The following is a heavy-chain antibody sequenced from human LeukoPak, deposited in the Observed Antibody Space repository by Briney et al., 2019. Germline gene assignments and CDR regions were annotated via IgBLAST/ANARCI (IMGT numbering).Heavy chain of an antibody. CDR1: GGSFSGYY. Sequence: PSETLPLTCAVYGGSFSGYYWSWIRQPPGKGLEWIGEISHSGSTNYNPSLKSRVTISVDTSKNQFSLRLSSVTAADTAVYSCARMTTSVTTYDAFDIWGQGTMVTVSS. CDR2: ISHSGST. CDR3: ARMTTSVTTYDAFDI. J-gene: IGHJ3*02. D-gene: IGHD4-17*01. V-gene: IGHV4-34*01.